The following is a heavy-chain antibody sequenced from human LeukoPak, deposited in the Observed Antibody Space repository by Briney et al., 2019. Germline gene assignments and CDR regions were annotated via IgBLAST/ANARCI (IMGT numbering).Heavy chain of an antibody. D-gene: IGHD4-11*01. CDR3: ARDRLVSNFLGYYYYGMDV. V-gene: IGHV3-7*01. Sequence: PGGSLRLSCAASGFTFSSYWMSWVRPAPGKGLEWVANIKQDGSEKYYVDSVKGRFTISRDNAKNSLYLQMNSLRAEDTAVYYCARDRLVSNFLGYYYYGMDVWGQGTTVTVSS. J-gene: IGHJ6*02. CDR1: GFTFSSYW. CDR2: IKQDGSEK.